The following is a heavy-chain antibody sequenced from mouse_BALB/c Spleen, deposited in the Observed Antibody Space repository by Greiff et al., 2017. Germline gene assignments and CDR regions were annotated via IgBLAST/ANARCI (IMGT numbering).Heavy chain of an antibody. D-gene: IGHD1-1*01. Sequence: EVQRVESGGGLVQPGGSRKLSCAASGFTFSSFGMHWVRQAPEKGLEWVAYISSGSSTIYYADTVKGRFTISRDNPKNTLFLQMTSLRSEDTAMYYCARTYYGSSTGYYAMDYWGQGTSVTVSS. V-gene: IGHV5-17*02. CDR3: ARTYYGSSTGYYAMDY. CDR1: GFTFSSFG. CDR2: ISSGSSTI. J-gene: IGHJ4*01.